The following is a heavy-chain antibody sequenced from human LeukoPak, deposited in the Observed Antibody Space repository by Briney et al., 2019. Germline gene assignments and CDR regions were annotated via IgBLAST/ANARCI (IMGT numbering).Heavy chain of an antibody. V-gene: IGHV3-48*01. Sequence: GGSLRLSCAASGFNFNVYSMTWVRQAPGKGLEWLSYISGSSSPIYYADSVKGRFTISRDNAKNSLYLQMNSLRVEDTAVYYCARDSYGYYYYHYIDVWGKGTTVTVSS. CDR2: ISGSSSPI. J-gene: IGHJ6*03. CDR3: ARDSYGYYYYHYIDV. CDR1: GFNFNVYS. D-gene: IGHD4-17*01.